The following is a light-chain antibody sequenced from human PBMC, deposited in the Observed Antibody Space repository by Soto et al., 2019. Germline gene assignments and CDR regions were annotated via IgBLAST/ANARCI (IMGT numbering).Light chain of an antibody. CDR2: GVS. V-gene: IGLV2-14*01. Sequence: QSVLTQPASVSGSPRQSITISCTGTNGDIGGYNYVSWYQQHPGKAPKLIIYGVSNRPSGVSTRFSGSKSGNTASLTISVLQAEDEADYYCSSYTITSALYVFGTGTKVTVL. J-gene: IGLJ1*01. CDR3: SSYTITSALYV. CDR1: NGDIGGYNY.